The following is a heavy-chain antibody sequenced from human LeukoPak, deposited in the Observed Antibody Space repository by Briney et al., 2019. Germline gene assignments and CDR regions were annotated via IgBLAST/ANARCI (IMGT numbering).Heavy chain of an antibody. CDR1: GGSFSGYY. V-gene: IGHV4-34*01. Sequence: SETLSLTCAVYGGSFSGYYWSWIRQPPGKGLEWIGEINHSGSTNYNPSLKSRVTISVDTSKNQFSLKLSSVTAADTAVYYCARGRYDILTGYDWFDPWGQGTLVTVSS. J-gene: IGHJ5*02. CDR3: ARGRYDILTGYDWFDP. CDR2: INHSGST. D-gene: IGHD3-9*01.